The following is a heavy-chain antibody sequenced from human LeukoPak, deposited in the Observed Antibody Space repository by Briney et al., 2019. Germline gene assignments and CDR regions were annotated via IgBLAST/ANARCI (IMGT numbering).Heavy chain of an antibody. D-gene: IGHD2-2*01. V-gene: IGHV3-73*01. J-gene: IGHJ4*02. CDR2: IRSKANSYAT. CDR1: GFTFSGSA. CDR3: TSPPYCSSTSCPIGY. Sequence: GGSLKLSCAASGFTFSGSAMHWVRQASGKGLEWVGRIRSKANSYATAYAASVKGRFTIPRDDSKNTAYLQMNSLKTEDTAVYYCTSPPYCSSTSCPIGYWGQGTLVTVSS.